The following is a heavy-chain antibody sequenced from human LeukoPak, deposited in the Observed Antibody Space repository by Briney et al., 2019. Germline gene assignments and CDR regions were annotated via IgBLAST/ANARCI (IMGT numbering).Heavy chain of an antibody. CDR1: GGSISSGSYY. V-gene: IGHV4-61*02. J-gene: IGHJ6*03. CDR3: ARGPYYYGSGSRNRDLYYYYMDV. D-gene: IGHD3-10*01. Sequence: SETLSLTCTVSGGSISSGSYYWSWIRQPAGKGLEWIGRIYTSGSTNYNPSLKSRVTISVDTSKNQFSLKLSSVTAADTAVYYCARGPYYYGSGSRNRDLYYYYMDVWGKGTTVTVSS. CDR2: IYTSGST.